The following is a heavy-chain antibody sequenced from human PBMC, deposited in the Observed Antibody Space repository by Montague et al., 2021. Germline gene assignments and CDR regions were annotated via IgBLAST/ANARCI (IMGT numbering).Heavy chain of an antibody. V-gene: IGHV4-61*01. J-gene: IGHJ5*02. CDR2: ICDGGSA. Sequence: SETLSLTCSVSGDSVRCGTYHWGRIRQSPGKGLEWIGYICDGGSATYKTSLGSRVTMSLDTSSNQFSLNLRSATAADTAVYYCAAYYYGGGGRGSWGQGTLVTVSS. D-gene: IGHD3-22*01. CDR1: GDSVRCGTYH. CDR3: AAYYYGGGGRGS.